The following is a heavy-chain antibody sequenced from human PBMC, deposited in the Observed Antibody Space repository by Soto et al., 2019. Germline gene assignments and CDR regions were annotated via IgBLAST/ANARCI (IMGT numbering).Heavy chain of an antibody. CDR2: ISGSGGST. Sequence: GGSLRLSCAASGFTFSSYAMSWVRQAPGKGLEWVSAISGSGGSTYYADSVKGRFTISRDNSKNTLYLQMNSLRAEDTAVYYGAKDYYGSGSYLYNWFDPWGQGTLVTVSS. CDR3: AKDYYGSGSYLYNWFDP. V-gene: IGHV3-23*01. J-gene: IGHJ5*02. D-gene: IGHD3-10*01. CDR1: GFTFSSYA.